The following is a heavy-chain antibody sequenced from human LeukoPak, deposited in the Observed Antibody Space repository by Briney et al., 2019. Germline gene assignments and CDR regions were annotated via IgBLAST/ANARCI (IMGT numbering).Heavy chain of an antibody. CDR3: ARCVQWLAAYYYYGMDV. V-gene: IGHV3-30-3*01. J-gene: IGHJ6*02. CDR2: ISYDGSNK. Sequence: PGGSLRLSCAASGFTFSSYAMSWVRQAPGKGLEWVAVISYDGSNKYYADSVKGRFTISRDNSKNTLYLQMNSLRAEDTAVYYCARCVQWLAAYYYYGMDVWGQGTTVTVSS. D-gene: IGHD6-19*01. CDR1: GFTFSSYA.